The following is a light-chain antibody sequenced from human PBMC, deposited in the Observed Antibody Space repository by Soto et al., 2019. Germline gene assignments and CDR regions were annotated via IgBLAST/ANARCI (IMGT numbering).Light chain of an antibody. J-gene: IGLJ2*01. CDR2: EVS. V-gene: IGLV2-14*01. CDR3: SSYTTTPTLV. CDR1: SSDVGGYNY. Sequence: QSALTQPASVSGSPGQSITISCTGSSSDVGGYNYVSWYQQHPDKAPKLMIYEVSNRPSGVSNRFSGSKSGNTASLTISGLQAEDEADYYCSSYTTTPTLVFGGVTKLTVL.